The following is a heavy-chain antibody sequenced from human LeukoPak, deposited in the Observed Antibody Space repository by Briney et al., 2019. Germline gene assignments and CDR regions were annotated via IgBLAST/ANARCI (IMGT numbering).Heavy chain of an antibody. CDR2: IYYSGST. V-gene: IGHV4-59*08. J-gene: IGHJ5*02. D-gene: IGHD3-10*01. CDR1: GGSISSYY. CDR3: ARIVWFGELLFRNWFDP. Sequence: PSETLSLTCTVSGGSISSYYWSWIRQPPGKGLEWIGYIYYSGSTNYNPSLKSRVTISVDTSKNQFSLKLSPVTAADTAVYYCARIVWFGELLFRNWFDPWGQGTLVTVSS.